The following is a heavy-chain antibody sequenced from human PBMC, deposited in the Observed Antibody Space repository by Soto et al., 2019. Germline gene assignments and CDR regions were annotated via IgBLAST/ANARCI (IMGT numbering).Heavy chain of an antibody. J-gene: IGHJ6*02. D-gene: IGHD6-13*01. V-gene: IGHV4-59*01. CDR1: GGSISSYY. Sequence: SETLSLTCTVSGGSISSYYWSWIRQPPGKGLEWIGYIYYSGSTNYNPSLKSRVTISVDTSKNQFSLKLSSVTAADTAVYYCARTLYSSSWSQYYYYYGTDVWGQGTTVTVSS. CDR3: ARTLYSSSWSQYYYYYGTDV. CDR2: IYYSGST.